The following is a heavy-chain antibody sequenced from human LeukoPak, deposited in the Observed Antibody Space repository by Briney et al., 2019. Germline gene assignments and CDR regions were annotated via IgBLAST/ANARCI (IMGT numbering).Heavy chain of an antibody. CDR3: AISFAVVTAIQEH. V-gene: IGHV1-69*04. J-gene: IGHJ4*02. CDR2: IIPILGIT. D-gene: IGHD2-21*02. Sequence: ASVKVSCKASAGTFSSYAISWVRQAPGQGLEWMGRIIPILGITNYAQKFQGRVTMTRDTSTSTVYMELSSLRSEDTAVYYCAISFAVVTAIQEHWGQGTLVTVSS. CDR1: AGTFSSYA.